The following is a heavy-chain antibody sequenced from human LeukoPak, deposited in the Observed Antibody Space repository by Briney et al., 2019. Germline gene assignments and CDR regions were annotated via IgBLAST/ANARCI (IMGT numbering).Heavy chain of an antibody. V-gene: IGHV3-7*01. CDR3: ARMVRGVSSWFDP. Sequence: QPGGSLRLSCAASGFTFSSYWMSWVRQAPGKGLEWVANIKQDGSEKYYVDSVKGRFTISRDNAKNSLYLQMNSLRAEDTAVYYCARMVRGVSSWFDPWGQGTLVTVSS. D-gene: IGHD3-10*01. J-gene: IGHJ5*02. CDR2: IKQDGSEK. CDR1: GFTFSSYW.